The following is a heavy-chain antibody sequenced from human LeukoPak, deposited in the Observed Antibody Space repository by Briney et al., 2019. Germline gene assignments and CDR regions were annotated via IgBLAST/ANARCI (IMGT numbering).Heavy chain of an antibody. CDR2: ISAYNGNT. Sequence: ASVKVSCKASGYTFTSYGISWVRQAPGQGLEWMGWISAYNGNTNYAQKLQGRVTMTTDTSTSTAYMELRSLRSDDTAVYYCARVGQDLGSYSTFDYWGQGTLVTVSS. J-gene: IGHJ4*02. CDR1: GYTFTSYG. D-gene: IGHD3-10*01. CDR3: ARVGQDLGSYSTFDY. V-gene: IGHV1-18*01.